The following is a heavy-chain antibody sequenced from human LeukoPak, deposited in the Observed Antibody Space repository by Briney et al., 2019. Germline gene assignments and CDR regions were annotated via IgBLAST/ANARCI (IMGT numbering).Heavy chain of an antibody. CDR1: GGSISSYY. V-gene: IGHV4-4*07. CDR2: IYTSGST. CDR3: ARLSRGAVADY. D-gene: IGHD6-19*01. J-gene: IGHJ4*02. Sequence: SETLSLTCTVSGGSISSYYWSWIRQPAGKGLQWIGRIYTSGSTNYNPPLKRRVTLSVDTSKNQLSLKVSSVTAADTAVYYCARLSRGAVADYWGQGTLVTVSS.